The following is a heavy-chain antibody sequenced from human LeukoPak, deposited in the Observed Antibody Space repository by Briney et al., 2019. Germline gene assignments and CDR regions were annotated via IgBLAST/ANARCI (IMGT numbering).Heavy chain of an antibody. Sequence: ASVKVSCKASGYTFTSYDINWVRQATGQGLEWMGWMNPNSGDTRYAQKFQGRVSITRNTSISTADMELSSLRSDDTAVYYCARGYSEGRGWTPGYWGQGTLVTVSS. CDR2: MNPNSGDT. CDR1: GYTFTSYD. D-gene: IGHD6-19*01. V-gene: IGHV1-8*03. CDR3: ARGYSEGRGWTPGY. J-gene: IGHJ4*02.